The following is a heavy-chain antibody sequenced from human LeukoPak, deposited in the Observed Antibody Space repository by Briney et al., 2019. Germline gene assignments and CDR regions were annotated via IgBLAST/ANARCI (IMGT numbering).Heavy chain of an antibody. J-gene: IGHJ4*02. Sequence: PGGSLRLSCAASGFVFSDSAMHWVRQASGKGLEWVGRIRNKGSNYATTYAASVKGRFTFSRDDSKNTAYLQMNSLGDEDTAVYYCAKESRKFDYWGQGALVAVSS. CDR3: AKESRKFDY. CDR2: IRNKGSNYAT. D-gene: IGHD2-21*01. CDR1: GFVFSDSA. V-gene: IGHV3-73*01.